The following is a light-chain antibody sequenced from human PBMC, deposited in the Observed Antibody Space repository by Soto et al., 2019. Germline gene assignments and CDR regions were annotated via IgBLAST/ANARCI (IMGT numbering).Light chain of an antibody. CDR1: QSVNSD. Sequence: IVMTQPPATLSVSPGERAALSCRASQSVNSDLAWYQQKPGQAPRLLIYYASARATGIPARFTGSGSGTEFTLTISSLQSEDFAVYFCQQYNNWPFTFGPGTKVDIK. CDR3: QQYNNWPFT. J-gene: IGKJ3*01. V-gene: IGKV3-15*01. CDR2: YAS.